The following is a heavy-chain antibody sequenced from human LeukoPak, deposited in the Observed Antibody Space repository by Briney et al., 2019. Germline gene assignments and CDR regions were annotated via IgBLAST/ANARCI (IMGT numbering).Heavy chain of an antibody. CDR1: GFTFSSYS. CDR3: ASLIAAAEDDY. Sequence: GGSLRLSCAASGFTFSSYSMNWVRQAPGKGLEGVSSISSSSSYINYADSVKGRFTISRDNAKNSLYLQMNSLRAEDTAVYYCASLIAAAEDDYWGQGTLVTVSS. D-gene: IGHD6-13*01. CDR2: ISSSSSYI. V-gene: IGHV3-21*01. J-gene: IGHJ4*02.